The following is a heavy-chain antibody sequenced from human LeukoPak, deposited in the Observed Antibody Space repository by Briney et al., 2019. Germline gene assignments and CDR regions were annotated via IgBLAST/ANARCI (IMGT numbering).Heavy chain of an antibody. D-gene: IGHD2-2*01. J-gene: IGHJ4*02. CDR2: INPSGGST. CDR3: ARDERDVVVVPGAMPY. V-gene: IGHV1-46*01. Sequence: ASVKVSCKASGYSFTNYYMHWVRQAPGQGLEWMVIINPSGGSTTNAQKFQGRVTMTRDTSTITVYMELSSLRSDDTAMYYCARDERDVVVVPGAMPYWGQGTLVTVSS. CDR1: GYSFTNYY.